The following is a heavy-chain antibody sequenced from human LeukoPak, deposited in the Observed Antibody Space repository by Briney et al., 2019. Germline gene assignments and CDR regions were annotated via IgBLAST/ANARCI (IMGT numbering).Heavy chain of an antibody. Sequence: GGSLRLSCAASGFTFTSYAMSWVRQAPGKGLEWVSYISSSGSTIYYADSVKGRFTISRDNAKNSLYLQMNSLRAEDTSVYYCARDTNGDGWFDPWGQGTLVTVSS. CDR2: ISSSGSTI. CDR1: GFTFTSYA. D-gene: IGHD4-17*01. CDR3: ARDTNGDGWFDP. J-gene: IGHJ5*02. V-gene: IGHV3-48*03.